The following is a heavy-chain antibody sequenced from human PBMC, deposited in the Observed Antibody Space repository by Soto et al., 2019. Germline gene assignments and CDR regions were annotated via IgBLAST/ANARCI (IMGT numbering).Heavy chain of an antibody. D-gene: IGHD2-2*01. CDR2: INPNSGDT. CDR3: ARPFCSSNSCHNWFDS. V-gene: IGHV1-2*02. J-gene: IGHJ5*01. Sequence: ASVKVSCKASGYIFTGFYINWVRQAPGQGLEWMGWINPNSGDTSYLQKFQGRVSMTTDTSINTAYMELSRVTSDDTAVYYCARPFCSSNSCHNWFDSWGQGTLVTVSS. CDR1: GYIFTGFY.